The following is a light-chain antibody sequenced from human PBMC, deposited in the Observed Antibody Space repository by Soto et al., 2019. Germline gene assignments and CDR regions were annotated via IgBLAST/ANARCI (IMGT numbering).Light chain of an antibody. CDR1: SGLVGGFSL. CDR2: EGH. V-gene: IGLV2-23*01. Sequence: QSLLAQPASVSGSPGPSITICRTGTSGLVGGFSLVSSYQQHPGKAPKVMISEGHRRPSGVPDRFSGSTSVNSASLTISGLQADDEADYYCCLYIGATAYVFGTGTKVTVL. J-gene: IGLJ1*01. CDR3: CLYIGATAYV.